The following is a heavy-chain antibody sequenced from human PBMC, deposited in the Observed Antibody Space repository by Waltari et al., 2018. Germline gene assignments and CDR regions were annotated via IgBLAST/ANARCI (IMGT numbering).Heavy chain of an antibody. CDR3: ARSWGHSWFDP. V-gene: IGHV1-69*01. D-gene: IGHD3-16*01. CDR2: IIPIFGTA. CDR1: GGTFSSYA. J-gene: IGHJ5*02. Sequence: QVQLVQSGAEVKTPGSSVKVSCNASGGTFSSYAISWGRQAPGQGLEWMGGIIPIFGTANYAQKFQGRVTITADESTSTAYMELSSLRSEDTAVYYCARSWGHSWFDPWGQGTLVTVSS.